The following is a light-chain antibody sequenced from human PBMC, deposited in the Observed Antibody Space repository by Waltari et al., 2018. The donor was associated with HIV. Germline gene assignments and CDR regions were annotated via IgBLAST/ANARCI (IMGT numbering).Light chain of an antibody. CDR1: RAIGRS. CDR2: ATS. CDR3: QQYDDLPRT. V-gene: IGKV1-16*01. Sequence: IQMAQSPASLSASIGDRVPIPCRSRRAIGRSLAWFQQKPGQSPMALIYATSILHTGVPARFNGSRSGTEFALTIANLEAADFGTYYCQQYDDLPRTFGGGT. J-gene: IGKJ4*01.